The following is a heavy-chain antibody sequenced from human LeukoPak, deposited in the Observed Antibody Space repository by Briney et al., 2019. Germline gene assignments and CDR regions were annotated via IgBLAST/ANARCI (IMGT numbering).Heavy chain of an antibody. CDR3: ARETRSNYGGYSAGVFY. V-gene: IGHV4-39*02. CDR2: IYYSGST. D-gene: IGHD4-17*01. J-gene: IGHJ4*02. Sequence: SGTLSLTCTVSGGSISSSSYYWGWIRQPPGKGLEWIGSIYYSGSTYYNPSLKSRVTISVDTSKNQFSLKLSSVTAADTAVYYCARETRSNYGGYSAGVFYWGQGTLVTVSS. CDR1: GGSISSSSYY.